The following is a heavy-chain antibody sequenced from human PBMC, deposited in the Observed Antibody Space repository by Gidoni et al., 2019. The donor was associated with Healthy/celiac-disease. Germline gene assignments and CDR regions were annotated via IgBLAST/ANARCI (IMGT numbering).Heavy chain of an antibody. CDR2: INPSGGST. CDR1: GYTFTSYY. D-gene: IGHD4-17*01. CDR3: ARDYGVLTGGGVPDY. Sequence: QVQLVQSGAEVKKPGASVKVSCKASGYTFTSYYMHWVRQAPGQGLEWMGIINPSGGSTSYAQKFQGRVTMTRDTSTSTVYMELSSLRSEDTAVYYCARDYGVLTGGGVPDYWGQGTLVTVSS. V-gene: IGHV1-46*01. J-gene: IGHJ4*02.